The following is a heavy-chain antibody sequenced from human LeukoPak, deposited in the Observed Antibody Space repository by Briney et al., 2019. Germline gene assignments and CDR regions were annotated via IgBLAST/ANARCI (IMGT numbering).Heavy chain of an antibody. CDR1: GDSISSLDL. J-gene: IGHJ4*02. D-gene: IGHD3-22*01. V-gene: IGHV4-4*02. CDR2: MYLSGTT. CDR3: AGLVGRYSSGLYYYYFDY. Sequence: PSGTLSLTCTVSGDSISSLDLWSWVRQPPGKGLEWIGEMYLSGTTHSNPSVKSRVTISIGKSKNQFFLNLSSVTAADTAVYYCAGLVGRYSSGLYYYYFDYWGQGTLVTVSS.